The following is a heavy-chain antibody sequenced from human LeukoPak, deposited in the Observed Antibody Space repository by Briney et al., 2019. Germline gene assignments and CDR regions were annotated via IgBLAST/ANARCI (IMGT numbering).Heavy chain of an antibody. V-gene: IGHV3-7*01. Sequence: GGSPRLSCVASGFTFSNYWMTWVRQAPGKGLEWVANIKQDGSVIYYVGSVRGRFTISRDNARNSVYLQMNSLRVEDTAVYYCARIGYSSSSFDYWGQGTLVTVSS. D-gene: IGHD6-6*01. CDR3: ARIGYSSSSFDY. CDR2: IKQDGSVI. J-gene: IGHJ4*02. CDR1: GFTFSNYW.